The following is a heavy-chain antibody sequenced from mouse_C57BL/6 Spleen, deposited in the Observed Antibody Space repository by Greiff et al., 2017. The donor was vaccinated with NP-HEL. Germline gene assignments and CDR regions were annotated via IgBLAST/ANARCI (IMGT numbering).Heavy chain of an antibody. V-gene: IGHV5-17*01. CDR1: GFTFSDYG. CDR3: ARMSYGSYFDY. D-gene: IGHD1-1*01. CDR2: ISSGSSTI. Sequence: EVHLVESGGGLVKPGGSLKLSCAASGFTFSDYGMHWVRQAPEKGLEWVAYISSGSSTIYYADTVKGRFTISRDNAKNTLFLQMTSLRSEDTAMYYCARMSYGSYFDYWGQGTTLTVSS. J-gene: IGHJ2*01.